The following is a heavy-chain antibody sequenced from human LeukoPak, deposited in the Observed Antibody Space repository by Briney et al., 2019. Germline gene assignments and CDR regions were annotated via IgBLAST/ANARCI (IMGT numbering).Heavy chain of an antibody. V-gene: IGHV1-18*04. CDR2: ISAYNGNT. Sequence: ASLKVSCKASGYTFTSYYMHWVRQAPGQGLEWMGWISAYNGNTNYAQNLQGRVTMTTDTSTSTTYMELRSLRSDDTAVYYCARSPYRSSFDYWGQGTLVTLPS. D-gene: IGHD6-13*01. J-gene: IGHJ4*02. CDR3: ARSPYRSSFDY. CDR1: GYTFTSYY.